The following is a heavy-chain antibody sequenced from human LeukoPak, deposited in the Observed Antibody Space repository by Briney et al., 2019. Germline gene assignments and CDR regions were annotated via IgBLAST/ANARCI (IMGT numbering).Heavy chain of an antibody. D-gene: IGHD3-16*01. Sequence: GGSLRLSCAASGFTFDDYAMHWVRQAPGKGLEWVSGISWNSGSIGYADSVKGRFTISRDNAKNSLYLQMNSLRAEDTALYYCAKVKVRWGYYYGMDVWGQGTTVTVSS. CDR3: AKVKVRWGYYYGMDV. V-gene: IGHV3-9*01. CDR1: GFTFDDYA. CDR2: ISWNSGSI. J-gene: IGHJ6*02.